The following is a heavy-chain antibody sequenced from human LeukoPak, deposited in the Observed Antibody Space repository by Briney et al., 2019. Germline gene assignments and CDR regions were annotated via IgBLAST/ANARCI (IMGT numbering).Heavy chain of an antibody. CDR2: IYSGGGT. Sequence: GGSLRLSCAASGFTVSSNYMSWVRQAPGKGLEWVSVIYSGGGTYYADSVKGRFTISRHNSKNTLYLQMNSLRAEDTAVYYCARLNAYAWFDPWGHGTLVTVSS. D-gene: IGHD2-2*01. V-gene: IGHV3-53*04. CDR3: ARLNAYAWFDP. CDR1: GFTVSSNY. J-gene: IGHJ5*02.